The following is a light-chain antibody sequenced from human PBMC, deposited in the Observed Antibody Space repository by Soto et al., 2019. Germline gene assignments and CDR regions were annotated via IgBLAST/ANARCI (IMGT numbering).Light chain of an antibody. J-gene: IGLJ1*01. V-gene: IGLV2-14*01. CDR3: NSYTSSSTLCV. CDR1: SSDVGGYNY. Sequence: QSVLTQPASVSGSPGQSITISCTGTSSDVGGYNYVSWYQQHPGKAPKLMIYEVSNRPSGVSNRFSGSKSGNTASLTISGLQAEDEADYYCNSYTSSSTLCVFGTGTKATVL. CDR2: EVS.